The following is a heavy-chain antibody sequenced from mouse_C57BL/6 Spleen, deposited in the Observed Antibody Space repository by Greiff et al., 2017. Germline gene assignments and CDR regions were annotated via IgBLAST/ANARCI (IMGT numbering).Heavy chain of an antibody. J-gene: IGHJ3*01. D-gene: IGHD2-3*01. Sequence: QVQLQQPGAELVRPGSSVKLSCKASGYTFTSYWMDWVKQRPGQGLEWIGNIYPSDSETHYNQKFKDKATLTVDKSSRTAYMQLSSLTSEDSAVYYCARDLDDGYPFAYWGQGTLVTVSA. CDR3: ARDLDDGYPFAY. CDR1: GYTFTSYW. V-gene: IGHV1-61*01. CDR2: IYPSDSET.